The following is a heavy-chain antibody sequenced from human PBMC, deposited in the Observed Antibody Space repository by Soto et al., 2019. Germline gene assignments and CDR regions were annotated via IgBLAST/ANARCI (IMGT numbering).Heavy chain of an antibody. CDR3: AKKERDYDDSSPTDY. CDR1: GFSFSSCG. CDR2: ISYDGSKK. Sequence: QVQLVESGGGVVQPGTSLRLSCAASGFSFSSCGMHWVRQAPGKGLEWVAVISYDGSKKYYADSVKGRFTVSRDNSKNTLYLQMNSLRPEDTAVYYCAKKERDYDDSSPTDYWGQVTLVTVSS. V-gene: IGHV3-30*18. D-gene: IGHD3-22*01. J-gene: IGHJ4*02.